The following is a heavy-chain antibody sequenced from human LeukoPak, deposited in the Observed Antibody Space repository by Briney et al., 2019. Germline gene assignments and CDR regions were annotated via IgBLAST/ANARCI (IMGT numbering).Heavy chain of an antibody. Sequence: GGSLRLSCAASGFTFSSYSMNWVRQAPGKGLEWVSYISSSSSTIYYADSVKGRFTISRDNAKNSLYPQMNSLRAEDTAVYYCATLRGDYGETYYYYYMDVWGKGTTVTVSS. J-gene: IGHJ6*03. CDR2: ISSSSSTI. CDR3: ATLRGDYGETYYYYYMDV. CDR1: GFTFSSYS. D-gene: IGHD4-17*01. V-gene: IGHV3-48*04.